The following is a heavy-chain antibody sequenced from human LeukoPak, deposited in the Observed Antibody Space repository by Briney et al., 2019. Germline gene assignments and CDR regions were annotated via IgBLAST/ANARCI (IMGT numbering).Heavy chain of an antibody. J-gene: IGHJ3*02. CDR2: INHSGST. CDR3: ARVQSYCSGGSCYSSDAFDI. CDR1: GGSFSGYY. V-gene: IGHV4-34*01. D-gene: IGHD2-15*01. Sequence: SETLSLTCAVYGGSFSGYYWSWIRQPPGKGLEWIGEINHSGSTNYNPSLKSRVTMSVDTSKNQFSLKLSSVTAADTAVYYCARVQSYCSGGSCYSSDAFDIWGQGTMVTVSS.